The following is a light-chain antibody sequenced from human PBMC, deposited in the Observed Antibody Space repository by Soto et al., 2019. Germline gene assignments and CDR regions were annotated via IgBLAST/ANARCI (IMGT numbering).Light chain of an antibody. Sequence: EIVLTQSPGTLSLSPGERATLSCRASQSVSSDLAWYQQKPGQAPRLLIYGASTRASGIPDRFSGSGFGTVFTLTISRLQSEDFAVYYCQQNKDWLTFGGGTKVDIK. J-gene: IGKJ4*01. V-gene: IGKV3-15*01. CDR1: QSVSSD. CDR3: QQNKDWLT. CDR2: GAS.